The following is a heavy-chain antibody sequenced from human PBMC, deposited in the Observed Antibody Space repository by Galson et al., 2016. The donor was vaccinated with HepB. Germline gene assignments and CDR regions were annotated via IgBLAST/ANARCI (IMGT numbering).Heavy chain of an antibody. Sequence: QSGAAVKKPGESLTISCQGSEYSFVRYWIGWVRQMPGKGQEWVGIMYPGNSETRYRPSFRGQVTISADTAISTAYLHWSSLKASDTAIYYCVRQQLHSYGRTHFDFWGQGTLVTVS. J-gene: IGHJ4*02. V-gene: IGHV5-51*01. CDR2: MYPGNSET. CDR1: EYSFVRYW. D-gene: IGHD5-18*01. CDR3: VRQQLHSYGRTHFDF.